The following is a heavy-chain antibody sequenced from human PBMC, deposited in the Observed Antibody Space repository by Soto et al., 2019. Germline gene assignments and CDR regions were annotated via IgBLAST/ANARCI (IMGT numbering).Heavy chain of an antibody. CDR3: AGDKPYGDSHDY. CDR2: INQDGSER. J-gene: IGHJ4*02. CDR1: GFTFRTYW. Sequence: GGSLRLSCAASGFTFRTYWMSWVRQAPGKGLEWVANINQDGSERNYVDSAKGRFTISRDNAKNSLYLQVNSLRADDTAVYYCAGDKPYGDSHDYRGQGTLVTVSS. V-gene: IGHV3-7*03. D-gene: IGHD4-17*01.